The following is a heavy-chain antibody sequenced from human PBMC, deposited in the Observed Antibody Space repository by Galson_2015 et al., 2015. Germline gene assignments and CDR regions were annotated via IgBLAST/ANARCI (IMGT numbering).Heavy chain of an antibody. CDR2: ISDEGSIK. Sequence: SLRLSCAASGFTFSSCGMHWVRQAPGKGLEWVALISDEGSIKEYADSVKGRFTISRDNSKNTLSLQMNSLRAEDTAIYYCAKDNEGYCSDGHCYTYYYYRINVLGQRTTVTVSS. J-gene: IGHJ6*02. V-gene: IGHV3-30*18. CDR3: AKDNEGYCSDGHCYTYYYYRINV. CDR1: GFTFSSCG. D-gene: IGHD2-15*01.